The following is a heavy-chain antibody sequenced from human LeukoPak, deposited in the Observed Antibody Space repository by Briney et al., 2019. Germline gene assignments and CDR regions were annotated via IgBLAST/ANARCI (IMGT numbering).Heavy chain of an antibody. CDR1: GGSISGYY. CDR3: ARRGYSSGFYYFDY. D-gene: IGHD6-19*01. V-gene: IGHV4-59*08. CDR2: IYYSGST. J-gene: IGHJ4*02. Sequence: PPETLSLTCTVSGGSISGYYWSWIRQPPGKGLECLGYIYYSGSTNYNPSLKSRVTISIDTSKNHFSLKLSSVTAADTAVYYCARRGYSSGFYYFDYWGQGTRVTVSS.